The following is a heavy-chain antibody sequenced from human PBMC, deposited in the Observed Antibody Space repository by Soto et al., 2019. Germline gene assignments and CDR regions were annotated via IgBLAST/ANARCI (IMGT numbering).Heavy chain of an antibody. CDR2: IIPILGIA. D-gene: IGHD2-15*01. CDR3: ARDILFDY. V-gene: IGHV1-69*04. Sequence: GASVKVSCKASGGTFSSYTISWVRQAPGQGLEWMGKIIPILGIANYAQKIQGRVTITADESTSTAYMELSSLRSEDTAVYYCARDILFDYWGQGTLVTVSS. CDR1: GGTFSSYT. J-gene: IGHJ4*02.